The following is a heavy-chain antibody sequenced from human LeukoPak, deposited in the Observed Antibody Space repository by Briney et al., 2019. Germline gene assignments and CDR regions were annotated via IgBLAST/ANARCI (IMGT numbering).Heavy chain of an antibody. CDR2: IYTSGST. Sequence: SQTLSLTCTVSGGSISSGNYYWSWIRQPAGKGLEWIGRIYTSGSTNYNPSLKSRVTISVDTSKNQFSLKLSSVTAADTAVYYCARVDYDILTGYYLDYWGQGTLVTVSS. J-gene: IGHJ4*02. V-gene: IGHV4-61*02. CDR1: GGSISSGNYY. D-gene: IGHD3-9*01. CDR3: ARVDYDILTGYYLDY.